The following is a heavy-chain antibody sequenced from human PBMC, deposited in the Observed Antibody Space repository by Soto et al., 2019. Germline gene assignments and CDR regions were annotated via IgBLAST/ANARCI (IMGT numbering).Heavy chain of an antibody. J-gene: IGHJ4*02. D-gene: IGHD3-3*01. CDR3: AHRMGKYGSWNGGYFDY. V-gene: IGHV2-5*02. CDR2: IYWDDDK. CDR1: VFSLSTGGVG. Sequence: SGPTLVNPTQTLTLTCTFSVFSLSTGGVGVGWIRQPPGKALEWLAVIYWDDDKRYSPALKSRLTITKNTSKNLVVLMMTNMDPVDSATYYCAHRMGKYGSWNGGYFDYWGQGILVTVSS.